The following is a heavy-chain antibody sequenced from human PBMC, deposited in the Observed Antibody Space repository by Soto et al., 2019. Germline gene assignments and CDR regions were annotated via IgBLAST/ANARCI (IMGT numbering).Heavy chain of an antibody. J-gene: IGHJ4*02. CDR3: ARGGDDFWSGYYFDY. V-gene: IGHV3-21*03. D-gene: IGHD3-3*01. CDR2: ISSGSSHI. Sequence: EVQVVESGGGLVKPGGSLRLSCAASGFTFSGYTMNWVRQAPGKGLEWVSSISSGSSHIYYADSVKGRFTISRDNAKNSLFLQMNSLRAEDTAVYYCARGGDDFWSGYYFDYWGQGTLVTVSS. CDR1: GFTFSGYT.